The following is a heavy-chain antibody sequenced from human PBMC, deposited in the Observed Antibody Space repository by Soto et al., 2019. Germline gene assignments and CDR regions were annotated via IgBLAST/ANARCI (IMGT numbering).Heavy chain of an antibody. D-gene: IGHD6-13*01. Sequence: GGALRLSCAASGRAFSTYWMHCVRQAPGKGLVWVSRINSDGSSTSYADSVKGRFTISRDNAKNTVYLQMNSLRAEDTAVYYCARERYSNSWYIDYWGQGTLVTVSS. CDR1: GRAFSTYW. CDR3: ARERYSNSWYIDY. V-gene: IGHV3-74*01. CDR2: INSDGSST. J-gene: IGHJ4*02.